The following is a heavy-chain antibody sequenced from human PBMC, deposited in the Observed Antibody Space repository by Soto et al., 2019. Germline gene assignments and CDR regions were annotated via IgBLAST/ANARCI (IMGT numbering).Heavy chain of an antibody. J-gene: IGHJ4*02. V-gene: IGHV3-66*01. CDR2: IYNGGST. D-gene: IGHD2-15*01. Sequence: EVQLVESGGGLVQPGGSLRLSCAASGFTVSSNYMSWVRQAPGKGLEWVSVIYNGGSTYYADSVKGRFIMSRDNAKSTLYLQMNSLRAEDTAVYYCSRDKHCSGGSCYGDYWGQGPLVTVSS. CDR1: GFTVSSNY. CDR3: SRDKHCSGGSCYGDY.